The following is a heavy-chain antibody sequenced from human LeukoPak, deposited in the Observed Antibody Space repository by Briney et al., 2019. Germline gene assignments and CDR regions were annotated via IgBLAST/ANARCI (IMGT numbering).Heavy chain of an antibody. Sequence: GASVKVSGKASGYTFTGYYMHWVRQAPGQGLEWMGWINPNSGGTNYAQKFQGRVTMTRDTSISTAYMELSRLRSDDTAVYYCARDKRTAMVLPDYWGQGTLVTVSS. D-gene: IGHD5-18*01. CDR1: GYTFTGYY. CDR2: INPNSGGT. V-gene: IGHV1-2*02. J-gene: IGHJ4*02. CDR3: ARDKRTAMVLPDY.